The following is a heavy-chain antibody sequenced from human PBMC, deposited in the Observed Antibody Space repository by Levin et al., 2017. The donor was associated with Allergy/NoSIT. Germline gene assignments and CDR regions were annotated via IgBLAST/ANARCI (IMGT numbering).Heavy chain of an antibody. CDR2: INGNGDGT. CDR3: ARVGTAYDH. J-gene: IGHJ5*02. V-gene: IGHV3-64*02. Sequence: PGGSLRLSCAASGFTFSTYSMHWVRQAPGKGLEYVSAINGNGDGTFYADSVKGRFTISRDNSKNTLYLQMGRLRVEDMAVYYCARVGTAYDHWGQGILVTVSS. CDR1: GFTFSTYS. D-gene: IGHD1-1*01.